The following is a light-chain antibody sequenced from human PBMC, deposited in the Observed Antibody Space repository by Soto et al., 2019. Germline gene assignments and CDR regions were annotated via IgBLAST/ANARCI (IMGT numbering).Light chain of an antibody. Sequence: DIQMTQSPSTLSASVGDRVTITCRASQSISNYLAWYQQKPGKAPNLLIYKASTLQSGVPSRFSGSGSGTDFTLTITSLQPEDVATYYCQHLTFAQGPKMEIK. J-gene: IGKJ2*01. CDR2: KAS. CDR1: QSISNY. CDR3: QHLT. V-gene: IGKV1-5*03.